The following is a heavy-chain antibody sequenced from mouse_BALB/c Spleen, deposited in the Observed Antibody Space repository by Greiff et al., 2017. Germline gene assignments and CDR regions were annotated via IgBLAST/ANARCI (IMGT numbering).Heavy chain of an antibody. V-gene: IGHV8-12*01. CDR2: IYWDDDK. D-gene: IGHD2-3*01. J-gene: IGHJ2*01. CDR1: GFSLSTSGMG. Sequence: QVTLKESGPGILQPSQTLSLTCSFSGFSLSTSGMGVSWIRQPSGKGLEWLAHIYWDDDKRYNPSLKSRLTISKDTSRNQVFLKITSVDTADTATYYCAREGYYSVYYFDYWGQGTTLTVSS. CDR3: AREGYYSVYYFDY.